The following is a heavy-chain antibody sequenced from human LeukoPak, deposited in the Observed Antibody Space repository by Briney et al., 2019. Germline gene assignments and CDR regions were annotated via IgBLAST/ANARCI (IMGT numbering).Heavy chain of an antibody. CDR1: GGSISSYY. D-gene: IGHD3-10*02. Sequence: SETLSLTRTVSGGSISSYYWSWIRQPPGKGLEWIGYIYCSGSTNYNPSLKSRVTISVDTSKNQFSLKLSSVTAADTAVYYCARAPPRVMFDYYYYMDVWGKGTTVTVSS. J-gene: IGHJ6*03. V-gene: IGHV4-59*01. CDR2: IYCSGST. CDR3: ARAPPRVMFDYYYYMDV.